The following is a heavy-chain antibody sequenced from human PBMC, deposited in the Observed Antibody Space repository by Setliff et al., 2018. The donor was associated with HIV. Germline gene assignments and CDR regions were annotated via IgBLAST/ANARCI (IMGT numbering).Heavy chain of an antibody. J-gene: IGHJ5*02. V-gene: IGHV4-61*09. CDR3: ARATVAQGWFDP. D-gene: IGHD2-15*01. Sequence: SETLSLTCTVSGGSISSGFYYWSWIRQPAGKGLEWIGHIYTVGNTNYNPSLNSRVTISVDTSKNQFSLELSSVTAADTAVCYCARATVAQGWFDPWGQGTLVTVSS. CDR1: GGSISSGFYY. CDR2: IYTVGNT.